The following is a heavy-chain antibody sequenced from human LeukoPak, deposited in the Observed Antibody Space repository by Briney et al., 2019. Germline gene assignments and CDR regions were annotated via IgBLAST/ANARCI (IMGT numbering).Heavy chain of an antibody. CDR2: VNHSGIT. J-gene: IGHJ6*03. V-gene: IGHV4-34*01. CDR3: ARGRPDYLDFSGYSHYYYYYYMDV. CDR1: GGSFIDYS. Sequence: PSETLSLTCAVYGGSFIDYSWTWIRQPPGKGLEWIGEVNHSGITNYNPSLKSRVTISVATSKNHFSLKLSSVTAADTAVYFCARGRPDYLDFSGYSHYYYYYYMDVWGKGTTVTVSS. D-gene: IGHD3-22*01.